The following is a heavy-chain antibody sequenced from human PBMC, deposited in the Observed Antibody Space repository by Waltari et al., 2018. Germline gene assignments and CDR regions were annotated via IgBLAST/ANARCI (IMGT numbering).Heavy chain of an antibody. V-gene: IGHV4-4*02. D-gene: IGHD2-15*01. CDR2: INRSGRT. J-gene: IGHJ4*02. CDR3: ARDRGRGIYLDT. Sequence: QLQLQQSGPGLVKPSEFLSLTCAVSGDSMSSSYWWSWVRQSPGKGLEWIGQINRSGRTNYHPAFESRVIVSIDSSNNQFSLKLLSATAADTAVDYCARDRGRGIYLDTWGQGTLVTVSP. CDR1: GDSMSSSYW.